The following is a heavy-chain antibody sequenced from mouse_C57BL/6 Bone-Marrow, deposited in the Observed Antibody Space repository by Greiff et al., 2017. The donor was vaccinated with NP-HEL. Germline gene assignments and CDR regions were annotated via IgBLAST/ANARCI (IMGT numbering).Heavy chain of an antibody. J-gene: IGHJ2*01. CDR2: IHPNSGST. CDR3: AREGITTVGFDY. Sequence: QVQLQQPGAELVKPGASVKLSCKASGYTFTSYWMHWVKQRPGQGLEWIGMIHPNSGSTNYNEKFNSKATLTVDKSSSTAYMQLSSLTSEDSAVYYCAREGITTVGFDYWGQGTTLTVSS. D-gene: IGHD1-1*01. V-gene: IGHV1-64*01. CDR1: GYTFTSYW.